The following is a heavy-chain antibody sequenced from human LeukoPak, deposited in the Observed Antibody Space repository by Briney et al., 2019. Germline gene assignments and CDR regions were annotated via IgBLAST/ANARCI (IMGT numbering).Heavy chain of an antibody. CDR2: IYYTGST. V-gene: IGHV4-59*08. D-gene: IGHD6-19*01. CDR3: ARRPHTGYSGDWVPHDYYYCMHV. J-gene: IGHJ6*02. CDR1: AGSISTYY. Sequence: PSETLSLTCTVSAGSISTYYWGWIRQPPGKGLEWIGYIYYTGSTNYNPSLKSRVTISVDTSKNQFSLKLSPVTAADTAVYYCARRPHTGYSGDWVPHDYYYCMHVWGQGTTVTVSS.